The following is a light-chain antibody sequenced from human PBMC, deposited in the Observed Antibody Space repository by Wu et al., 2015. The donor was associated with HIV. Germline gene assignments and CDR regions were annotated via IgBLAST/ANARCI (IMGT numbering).Light chain of an antibody. CDR1: QSMSRNY. J-gene: IGKJ4*01. Sequence: EIVLTQSPGTLSSSPGERATLSCRASQSMSRNYLAWYQQKPGQAPRLLIYEVSNRATGIPDRFSGSGSGTDFTLTISRVEPEDFAVYYCQQYGTSPALTFGGGTKVEIK. V-gene: IGKV3-20*01. CDR2: EVS. CDR3: QQYGTSPALT.